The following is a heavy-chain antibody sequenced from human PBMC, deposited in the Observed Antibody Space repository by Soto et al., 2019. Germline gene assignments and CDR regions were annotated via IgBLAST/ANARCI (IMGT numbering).Heavy chain of an antibody. Sequence: ASVKVSCKASGYTFTSYGISWVRQAPGQGLEWMGWISAYNGNTNYAQKLQGRVTMTTDTSTSTAYMELRSLRSDDTAVYYCARDLESGIVGATTYFDYWGQGTLVTVSS. CDR1: GYTFTSYG. CDR3: ARDLESGIVGATTYFDY. CDR2: ISAYNGNT. J-gene: IGHJ4*02. V-gene: IGHV1-18*01. D-gene: IGHD1-26*01.